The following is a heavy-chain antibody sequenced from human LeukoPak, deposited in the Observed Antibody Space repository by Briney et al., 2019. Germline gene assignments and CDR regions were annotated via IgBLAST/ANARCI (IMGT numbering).Heavy chain of an antibody. CDR2: IYYSGST. Sequence: SETLSLTCTVSGGSISSGGYYWSWIRQHPGTGLEWIGYIYYSGSTYYNPSLKSRVTISVDTSKNQFSLKLSSVTAADTAVYYCARVQASSYYDILTGYYTSFDAFDIWGQGTMVTVSS. V-gene: IGHV4-31*03. D-gene: IGHD3-9*01. CDR1: GGSISSGGYY. CDR3: ARVQASSYYDILTGYYTSFDAFDI. J-gene: IGHJ3*02.